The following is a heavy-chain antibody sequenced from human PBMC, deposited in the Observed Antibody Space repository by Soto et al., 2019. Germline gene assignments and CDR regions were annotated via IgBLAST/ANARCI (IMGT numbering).Heavy chain of an antibody. J-gene: IGHJ6*02. CDR1: GGSISGGGYY. CDR2: IYYSGNP. Sequence: PSETLSLTCTVSGGSISGGGYYWSWIRQHPGKGLEWIGYIYYSGNPYYNPSLKSRVTISVDTSKNQFSLNLSSVTAADTAVYYCARFSYDFWSALGSYCMDVWGQGTTVTVSS. V-gene: IGHV4-31*03. D-gene: IGHD3-3*01. CDR3: ARFSYDFWSALGSYCMDV.